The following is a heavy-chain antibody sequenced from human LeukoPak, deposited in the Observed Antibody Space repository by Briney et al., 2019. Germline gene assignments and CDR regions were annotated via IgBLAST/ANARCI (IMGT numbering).Heavy chain of an antibody. V-gene: IGHV4-59*01. CDR1: GGSISTYY. D-gene: IGHD3-22*01. CDR3: AREYYYDSSGYYPPHAFDI. Sequence: PSETLSLTCTVSGGSISTYYWSWIRQPPGKALEWIGYIYNSGSTNYNPSLKSRVTISVDTSKKQFSLKLSSVTAADTAVYYCAREYYYDSSGYYPPHAFDIWGQGTMVTVSS. CDR2: IYNSGST. J-gene: IGHJ3*02.